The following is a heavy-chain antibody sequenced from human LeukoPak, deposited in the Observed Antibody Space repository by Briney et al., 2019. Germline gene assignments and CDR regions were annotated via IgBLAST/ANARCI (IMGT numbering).Heavy chain of an antibody. CDR3: GRETDFGVVTN. CDR1: GDSVSSNGAS. CDR2: TYYRSQQWHS. Sequence: SQTLSLTCAISGDSVSSNGASWNWIRQSPSRGLEWLGRTYYRSQQWHSDYAPSVKGRITLNPDTSKNQFSLQLNSMTPGDTALYYCGRETDFGVVTNWGQGTLVTVSS. J-gene: IGHJ4*02. D-gene: IGHD3-3*01. V-gene: IGHV6-1*01.